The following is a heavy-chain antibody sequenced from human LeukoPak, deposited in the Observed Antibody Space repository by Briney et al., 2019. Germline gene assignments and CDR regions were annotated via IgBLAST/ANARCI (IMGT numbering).Heavy chain of an antibody. Sequence: GGSLRLSCAASGFTFSSYSMNWVRQAPGKGLEGVSSISSSSSYIYYADSVKGRFTISRDDAKNSLYLQMNSLRAEDTAVYYCAREINDYIWGSYRTNYFDYWGQGTLVTVSS. CDR2: ISSSSSYI. V-gene: IGHV3-21*01. D-gene: IGHD3-16*02. CDR3: AREINDYIWGSYRTNYFDY. CDR1: GFTFSSYS. J-gene: IGHJ4*02.